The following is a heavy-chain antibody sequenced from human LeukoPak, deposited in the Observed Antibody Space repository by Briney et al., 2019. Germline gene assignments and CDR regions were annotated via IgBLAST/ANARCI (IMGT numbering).Heavy chain of an antibody. J-gene: IGHJ4*02. CDR2: ISYDGSNK. D-gene: IGHD2-15*01. V-gene: IGHV3-30*03. CDR3: AVDIVVVVAATDFDY. CDR1: GFTFSSYG. Sequence: PGGSLRLSCAASGFTFSSYGMHWVRQAPGKGLEWVAVISYDGSNKYYADSVKGRFTISRDNSKNTLYLQMNSLRAEDTAVYYCAVDIVVVVAATDFDYWGRGTLVTVSS.